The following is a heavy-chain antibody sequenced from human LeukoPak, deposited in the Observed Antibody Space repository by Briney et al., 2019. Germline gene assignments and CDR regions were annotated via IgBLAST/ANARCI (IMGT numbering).Heavy chain of an antibody. D-gene: IGHD5-18*01. CDR2: ISYDGSNK. CDR1: GFTFSSYA. Sequence: GRSLRLSCAASGFTFSSYAMHWVRQAPGKGLEWVAVISYDGSNKYYADSVKGRFTISRDNSKNTLYLQMNSLRAEDTAVYYCARAPNTAMATGWFDPWGQGTLVTVSS. V-gene: IGHV3-30-3*01. CDR3: ARAPNTAMATGWFDP. J-gene: IGHJ5*02.